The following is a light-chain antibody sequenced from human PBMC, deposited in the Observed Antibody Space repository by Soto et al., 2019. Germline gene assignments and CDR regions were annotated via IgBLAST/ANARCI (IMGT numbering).Light chain of an antibody. Sequence: MVLTQSPGTLSLSPGERATLSCRASQSVSSNLAWYQQKPGQAPRLLIYDASTRATVIPARFSGSGSGTDFTLTISRLEPEDFAMYYCQQYGSSPWTFGQGTKVDIK. CDR1: QSVSSN. CDR2: DAS. CDR3: QQYGSSPWT. J-gene: IGKJ1*01. V-gene: IGKV3-20*01.